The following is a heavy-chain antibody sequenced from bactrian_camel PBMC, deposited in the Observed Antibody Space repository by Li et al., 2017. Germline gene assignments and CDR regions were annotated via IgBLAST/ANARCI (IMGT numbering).Heavy chain of an antibody. J-gene: IGHJ4*01. CDR1: GFTFNEYT. CDR2: FRPDGST. CDR3: NVGLCGTWPPGQDNY. D-gene: IGHD2*01. Sequence: EVQLVESGGGLVQPGGSLRLSCIASGFTFNEYTMSWIRQAPGKGLEWVSGFRPDGSTHYADSVKGRFTISQDTAKNAVTLEMNSLKPEDTATYFCNVGLCGTWPPGQDNYWGHGTQVTVS. V-gene: IGHV3S10*01.